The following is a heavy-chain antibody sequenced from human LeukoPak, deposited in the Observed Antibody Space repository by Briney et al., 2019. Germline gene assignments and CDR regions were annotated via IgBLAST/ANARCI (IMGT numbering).Heavy chain of an antibody. D-gene: IGHD6-13*01. J-gene: IGHJ5*02. CDR2: ISSSISYI. CDR3: AKDLGLVRHRWFDP. CDR1: GFTFSSYS. V-gene: IGHV3-21*01. Sequence: GGSLRLSCAASGFTFSSYSMNWVRQAPGKGLEWVSCISSSISYIYYADSVKGRFTISRDNAKNSLYLQMNSLRAEDTAVYYCAKDLGLVRHRWFDPWGQGTLVTVSS.